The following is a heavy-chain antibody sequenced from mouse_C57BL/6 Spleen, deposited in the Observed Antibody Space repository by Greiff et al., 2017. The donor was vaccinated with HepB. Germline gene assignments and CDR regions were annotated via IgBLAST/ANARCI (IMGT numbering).Heavy chain of an antibody. Sequence: VQLQQHGAELVRPGSSVKLSCKASGYTFTSYWMHWVKQRPIQGLEWIGNIDPSDSETHYNQKFKDKATLTVDKSSSTAYMQLSSLTSEDSAVYYCARDYGSRDWYFDVWGTGTTVTVSS. D-gene: IGHD1-1*01. CDR3: ARDYGSRDWYFDV. CDR2: IDPSDSET. CDR1: GYTFTSYW. J-gene: IGHJ1*03. V-gene: IGHV1-52*01.